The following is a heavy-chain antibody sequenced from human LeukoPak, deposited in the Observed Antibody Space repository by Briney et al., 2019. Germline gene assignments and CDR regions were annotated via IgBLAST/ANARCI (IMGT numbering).Heavy chain of an antibody. V-gene: IGHV4-59*01. Sequence: PSETLPLTCTVSGGSLSSYYWSWIRQPPGKGLEWVGYIYYSGSTSYNPSLKSRVTISVDTSKNQFSLKLSSVTAADTALYYCARDLRGSSCYDYWGQGTPVTVSS. J-gene: IGHJ4*02. CDR1: GGSLSSYY. CDR2: IYYSGST. CDR3: ARDLRGSSCYDY. D-gene: IGHD2-2*01.